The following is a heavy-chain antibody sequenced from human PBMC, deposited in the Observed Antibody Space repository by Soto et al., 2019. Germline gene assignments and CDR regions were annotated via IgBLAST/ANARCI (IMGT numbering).Heavy chain of an antibody. Sequence: TLSLTCPVSGVSISSGDYYWSWIRQPPGKGLEWIGYIYYTGITYYNPSLKSRLTISVDTSKNQFSLKLTSVTDADTAVYFCARYQKGPFDYWGQGTLVTVYS. V-gene: IGHV4-30-4*01. CDR3: ARYQKGPFDY. CDR2: IYYTGIT. D-gene: IGHD2-2*01. J-gene: IGHJ4*02. CDR1: GVSISSGDYY.